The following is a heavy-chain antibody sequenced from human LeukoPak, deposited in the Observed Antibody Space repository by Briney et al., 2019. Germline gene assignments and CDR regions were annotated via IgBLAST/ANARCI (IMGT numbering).Heavy chain of an antibody. D-gene: IGHD2-21*02. V-gene: IGHV1-8*01. CDR1: GYTFTNYD. J-gene: IGHJ4*02. Sequence: ASVKVSCKASGYTFTNYDVNWVRQATGQGLEWMGWMNPNSGYTGHAQKFQGRVTMTRNTSISTAYMELSSLRSEDTAVYYCATDLFLVTAIVNWGQGTLVTVSS. CDR3: ATDLFLVTAIVN. CDR2: MNPNSGYT.